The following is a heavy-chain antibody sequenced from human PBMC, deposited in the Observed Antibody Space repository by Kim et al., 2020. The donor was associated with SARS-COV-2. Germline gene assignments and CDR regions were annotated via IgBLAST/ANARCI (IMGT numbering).Heavy chain of an antibody. CDR2: INHSGRT. Sequence: SETLSLTCAAYGGSFSGYYWSWIRQPPGKGLEWIGEINHSGRTNYNPSLKSRVTISVDTSKNQSSLKLTSVTAADAALYFCARRLSNTSGWGSHYCDLWGQGILVTVSS. CDR3: ARRLSNTSGWGSHYCDL. D-gene: IGHD3-10*01. J-gene: IGHJ1*01. CDR1: GGSFSGYY. V-gene: IGHV4-34*01.